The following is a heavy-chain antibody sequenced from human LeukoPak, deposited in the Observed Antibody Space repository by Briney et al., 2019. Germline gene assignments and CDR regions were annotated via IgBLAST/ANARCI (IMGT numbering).Heavy chain of an antibody. CDR1: GYTFTSYG. CDR3: ARDLAYSSTPDFDY. V-gene: IGHV1-18*01. D-gene: IGHD5-18*01. CDR2: ISAYNGNT. J-gene: IGHJ4*02. Sequence: VSVKVSCKASGYTFTSYGISWVRQAPGQGREWMGWISAYNGNTNYAQKLQGRVTMTTDTSTSTAYMELRSLRSDDTAVYYCARDLAYSSTPDFDYWGQGTLVTVSS.